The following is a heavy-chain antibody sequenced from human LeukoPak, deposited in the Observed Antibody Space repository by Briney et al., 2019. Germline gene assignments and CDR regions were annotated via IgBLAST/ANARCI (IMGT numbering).Heavy chain of an antibody. D-gene: IGHD1-26*01. CDR1: GGSISSGDYY. V-gene: IGHV4-30-4*01. J-gene: IGHJ6*02. CDR2: THHSGST. Sequence: TSETLSLTCTVSGGSISSGDYYWSWIRQPPGKGLEWIGYTHHSGSTNYNPSLKSRVIILVDTSKNQFSLKLNSVTAADTAVYYCASYLTSFYGMDVWGQGTTVTVSS. CDR3: ASYLTSFYGMDV.